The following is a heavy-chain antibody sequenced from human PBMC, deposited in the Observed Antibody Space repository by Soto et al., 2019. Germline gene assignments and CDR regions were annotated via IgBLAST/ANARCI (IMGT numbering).Heavy chain of an antibody. CDR2: IYYIGTT. D-gene: IGHD6-13*01. CDR1: GGSISSSLYY. Sequence: QLQLQESGPGLVKPSETLSLTCTVSGGSISSSLYYWGWIRQPPGKWLEWIGSIYYIGTTYYHPSIKLRVTISVDTSKNHFSLRLSTVTAADTAVYYCARSRSGSWYYFDHWGQGTLVTVSS. CDR3: ARSRSGSWYYFDH. V-gene: IGHV4-39*02. J-gene: IGHJ4*02.